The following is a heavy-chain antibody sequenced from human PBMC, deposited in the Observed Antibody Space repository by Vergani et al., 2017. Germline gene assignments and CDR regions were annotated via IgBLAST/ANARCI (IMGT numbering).Heavy chain of an antibody. D-gene: IGHD3-3*01. J-gene: IGHJ6*02. V-gene: IGHV1-69*12. CDR3: SRGGFYTSRNDFKFYGLGV. CDR1: GGTFSSYA. Sequence: QVQLVQSGAEVKKPGSSVKVSCKASGGTFSSYAISWVRQAPGQGLEWMGGIIPIFGTANYAQKFQGRVTITADESTSTAYMELSSLRSEDTAVYYCSRGGFYTSRNDFKFYGLGVWGQGTTVTVTS. CDR2: IIPIFGTA.